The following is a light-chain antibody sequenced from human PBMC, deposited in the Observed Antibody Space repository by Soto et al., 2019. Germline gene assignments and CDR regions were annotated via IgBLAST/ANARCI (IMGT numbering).Light chain of an antibody. CDR3: QHYGSSPPSIT. CDR1: QSVSN. Sequence: EIVLTQSPGTLSLSPGERATLSCRASQSVSNLAWYQQKPGQAPRLLIYGASSRATGIPDRFSGSGSGTDFHFTISRLEPEDSAVYYCQHYGSSPPSITFGQGTRLENK. V-gene: IGKV3-20*01. J-gene: IGKJ5*01. CDR2: GAS.